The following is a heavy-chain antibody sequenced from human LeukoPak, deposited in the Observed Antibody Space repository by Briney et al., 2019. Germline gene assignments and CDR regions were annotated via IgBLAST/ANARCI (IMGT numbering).Heavy chain of an antibody. CDR1: GFTFDDYG. D-gene: IGHD2-2*02. CDR3: ARRDIVVVPAAIFGAFDI. CDR2: INWNGGST. Sequence: GGSLRPSCVASGFTFDDYGMSWVRQAPGKGLEWVSGINWNGGSTGYADSVKGRFTISRDNAKNSLYLQMNSLRAEDTALYYCARRDIVVVPAAIFGAFDIWGQGTMVTVSS. J-gene: IGHJ3*02. V-gene: IGHV3-20*04.